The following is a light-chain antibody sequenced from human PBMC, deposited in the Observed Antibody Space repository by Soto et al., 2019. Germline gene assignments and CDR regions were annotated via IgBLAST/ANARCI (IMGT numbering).Light chain of an antibody. CDR1: NIGSKS. Sequence: SYELTQPPSVSVAPGQTAKIICGGNNIGSKSVQWYQQKPGQAPVLVVYDDSDRPSGIPERFSGSKSWNTATLTISRVEAGDEADYYCQVWDTSSDHYVFGTGTTATVL. J-gene: IGLJ1*01. CDR3: QVWDTSSDHYV. CDR2: DDS. V-gene: IGLV3-21*02.